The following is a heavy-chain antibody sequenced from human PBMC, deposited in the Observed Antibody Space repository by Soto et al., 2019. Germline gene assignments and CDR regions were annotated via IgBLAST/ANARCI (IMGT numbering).Heavy chain of an antibody. Sequence: EVQLVESGGGLVQPGRSLRLSCAASGFTFDDYGMHWVRQAPGKGLEWVSGITWNSGNIGYADSVKGRFTISRDNAKNSLYLQMNSLRPEDTALYYCARWGNTMAFDIWGQGTMVIVFS. CDR2: ITWNSGNI. CDR3: ARWGNTMAFDI. D-gene: IGHD3-16*01. J-gene: IGHJ3*02. V-gene: IGHV3-9*01. CDR1: GFTFDDYG.